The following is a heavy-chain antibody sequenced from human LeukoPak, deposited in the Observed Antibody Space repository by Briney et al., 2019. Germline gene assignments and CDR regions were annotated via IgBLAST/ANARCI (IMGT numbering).Heavy chain of an antibody. CDR1: GFSFSTSG. CDR3: AKSARCSSTSCPPEN. CDR2: IGFDGSNE. J-gene: IGHJ4*02. V-gene: IGHV3-30*02. Sequence: PGGSLRLSCAASGFSFSTSGMHWVRQAPGKGLEWVAFIGFDGSNEYYADSVKGRFTISRDNSKNTLYLQMNSLRAGDTAVYYCAKSARCSSTSCPPENWGQGTLVTVSS. D-gene: IGHD2-2*01.